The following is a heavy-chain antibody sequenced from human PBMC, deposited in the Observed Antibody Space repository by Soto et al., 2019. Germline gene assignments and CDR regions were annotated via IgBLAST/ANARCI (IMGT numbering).Heavy chain of an antibody. CDR3: ARGGGGAALADFDY. J-gene: IGHJ4*02. CDR1: GFTFSNYA. D-gene: IGHD3-16*01. Sequence: EVLLVESGEGFVQPGGSLRLSCAASGFTFSNYAMHWVLQAPGKGLECVSSISSNGGSTYYADSVKGRFTISRDNSKSTLYLQMGSLRVEDMAVYYCARGGGGAALADFDYWGQGTLVTVSS. CDR2: ISSNGGST. V-gene: IGHV3-64*02.